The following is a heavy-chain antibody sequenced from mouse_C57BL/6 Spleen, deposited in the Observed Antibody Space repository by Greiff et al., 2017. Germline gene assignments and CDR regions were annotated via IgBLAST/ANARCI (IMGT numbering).Heavy chain of an antibody. CDR1: GFTFSNYW. J-gene: IGHJ4*01. D-gene: IGHD2-3*01. V-gene: IGHV6-3*01. CDR3: TGRRLLGKGAMDY. Sequence: LQQSGGGLVQPGGSMKLSCVASGFTFSNYWMNWVRQSPEKGLEWVAQIRLKSDNYATHYAESVKGRFTISRDDSKSSVYLQMNNLRAEDTGIYYCTGRRLLGKGAMDYWGQGTSVTVSS. CDR2: IRLKSDNYAT.